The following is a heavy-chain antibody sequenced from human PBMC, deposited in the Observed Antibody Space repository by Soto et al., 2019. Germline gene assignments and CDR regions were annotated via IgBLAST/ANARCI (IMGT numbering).Heavy chain of an antibody. D-gene: IGHD1-26*01. CDR3: ARAGTGSYLNAFDV. CDR1: GGTFSNYA. Sequence: SVKVSCKASGGTFSNYALSWVRQAPGQGLEWMGGIIPVFGPAHYAQKFQGRVTITADESTSTAYVELSSLRSEDTAVYYCARAGTGSYLNAFDVWGQGTMVTVS. CDR2: IIPVFGPA. J-gene: IGHJ3*01. V-gene: IGHV1-69*13.